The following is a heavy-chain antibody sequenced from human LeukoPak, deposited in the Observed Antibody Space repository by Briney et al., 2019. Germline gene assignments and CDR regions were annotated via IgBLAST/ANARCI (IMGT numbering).Heavy chain of an antibody. CDR1: GGTFSSYA. J-gene: IGHJ6*03. CDR2: IIPIFGTA. V-gene: IGHV1-69*13. CDR3: ARERIAYCGGDCYLTHSYYYYYMDV. D-gene: IGHD2-21*01. Sequence: ASVKVSCKASGGTFSSYAISWVRQAPGQGLEWMGRIIPIFGTANYAQKFQGRVTITADESTSTAYMELSSLRSEDTAVYYCARERIAYCGGDCYLTHSYYYYYMDVWGKGTTVTVSS.